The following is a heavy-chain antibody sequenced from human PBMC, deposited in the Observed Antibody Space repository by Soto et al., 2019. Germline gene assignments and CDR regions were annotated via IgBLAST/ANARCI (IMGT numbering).Heavy chain of an antibody. D-gene: IGHD3-16*01. J-gene: IGHJ4*02. CDR3: VKDLGHMADH. Sequence: QVQLVESGGGVVHPGRSLTLSCEASGFTFNSYGMYWVRQAPGKGLEWVSYILYDGSKKYYADSVKGRFTISRDNPKNTLYLQMDNMRPEDTAVYYCVKDLGHMADHWGQGSLVIGSS. CDR2: ILYDGSKK. V-gene: IGHV3-30*18. CDR1: GFTFNSYG.